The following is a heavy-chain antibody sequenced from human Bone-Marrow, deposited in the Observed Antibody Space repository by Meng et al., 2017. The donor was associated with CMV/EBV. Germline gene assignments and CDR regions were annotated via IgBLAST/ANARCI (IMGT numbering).Heavy chain of an antibody. Sequence: ETLSLTCAVYGGSFSGYYWSWIRQPPGKGLEWIGEINHSGSTNYNPSLKSRATISVDTSKNQFSLKLSSVTAADTAVYYCARDRSGGDAYQIWGQGTMVTVSS. D-gene: IGHD1-26*01. J-gene: IGHJ3*02. CDR1: GGSFSGYY. V-gene: IGHV4-34*01. CDR2: INHSGST. CDR3: ARDRSGGDAYQI.